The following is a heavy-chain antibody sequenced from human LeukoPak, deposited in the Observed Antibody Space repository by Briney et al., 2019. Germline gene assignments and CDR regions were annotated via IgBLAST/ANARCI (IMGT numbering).Heavy chain of an antibody. CDR2: IYYSGNT. J-gene: IGHJ4*02. CDR3: ARGGTRDNWVYYIDY. Sequence: PSETLSLTCAVSGGSISNYYWSWLRQSPEQGVGWIGYIYYSGNTNYNPSLKSRVTMSVDTSKNQFSLKLTSVTAADTAVYYCARGGTRDNWVYYIDYWGQGTLVTVSS. CDR1: GGSISNYY. D-gene: IGHD1-1*01. V-gene: IGHV4-59*01.